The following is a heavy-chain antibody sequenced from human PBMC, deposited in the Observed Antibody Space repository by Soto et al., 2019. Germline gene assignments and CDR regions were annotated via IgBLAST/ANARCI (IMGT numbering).Heavy chain of an antibody. Sequence: PSETLSLTCTVSGGSISSSSYYWGWIRQPPGKGLEWIGSIYYSGSTYYNPSLKSRVTISVDTSKNQFSLKLSSVTAADTAVYYCARPGNYGSGSYLYYSDYWGQG. CDR3: ARPGNYGSGSYLYYSDY. V-gene: IGHV4-39*01. CDR1: GGSISSSSYY. CDR2: IYYSGST. J-gene: IGHJ4*02. D-gene: IGHD3-10*01.